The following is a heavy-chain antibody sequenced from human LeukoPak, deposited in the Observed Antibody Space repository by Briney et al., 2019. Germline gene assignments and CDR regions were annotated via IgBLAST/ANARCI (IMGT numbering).Heavy chain of an antibody. Sequence: GGSLRLSCAASGFTFSSYAMHWVRRAPGKGLEWVAVLSYDGTSKYYADSVKGRFTISRDNSKNTLYLQMNSLRAEDTAVYYCAAGEFFDYWGQGTLVTVSS. J-gene: IGHJ4*02. CDR2: LSYDGTSK. V-gene: IGHV3-30-3*01. D-gene: IGHD3-10*01. CDR3: AAGEFFDY. CDR1: GFTFSSYA.